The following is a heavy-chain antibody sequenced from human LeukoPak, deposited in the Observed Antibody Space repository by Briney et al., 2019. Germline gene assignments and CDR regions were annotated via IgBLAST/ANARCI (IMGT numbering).Heavy chain of an antibody. CDR1: GFVFSNYA. CDR3: ANWRDIWSGYGFDS. Sequence: GGSLRPSCAASGFVFSNYAMTWVRQAPGKGLEWVSSISGSGAATYYADSVKGRFIISRDNSKNSVFLQMNRLRGEDTAVYYCANWRDIWSGYGFDSWGQGTLVTVSS. J-gene: IGHJ4*02. D-gene: IGHD3-3*01. CDR2: ISGSGAAT. V-gene: IGHV3-23*01.